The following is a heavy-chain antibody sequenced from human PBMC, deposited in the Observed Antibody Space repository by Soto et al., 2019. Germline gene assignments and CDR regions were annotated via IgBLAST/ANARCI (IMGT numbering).Heavy chain of an antibody. Sequence: EVHLVEAGGGLVKPGESLTLSCAASGFTSGSFTLNWVRQAPGKGLEWVSSISSSSAYIYYAESVKGRFTISRDNVRSTLYLQMNSLRLDDTAVYFCARDGLTFGGDWGQGTLVAVSS. CDR1: GFTSGSFT. D-gene: IGHD3-16*01. CDR3: ARDGLTFGGD. J-gene: IGHJ4*02. CDR2: ISSSSAYI. V-gene: IGHV3-21*06.